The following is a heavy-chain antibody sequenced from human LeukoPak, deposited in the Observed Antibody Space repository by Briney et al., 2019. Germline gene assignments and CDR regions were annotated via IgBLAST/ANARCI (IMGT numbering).Heavy chain of an antibody. Sequence: GASVKVSCKASGGTFTNYAINWVRQAPGQGLEWMGGINPIFDTANYAQKVQGRVTITADECTSTAYMELSSLRSEDTAVYYCARDRKYYYDSSGYLASEAFDIWGQGTMVTVSS. V-gene: IGHV1-69*13. CDR2: INPIFDTA. CDR3: ARDRKYYYDSSGYLASEAFDI. D-gene: IGHD3-22*01. J-gene: IGHJ3*02. CDR1: GGTFTNYA.